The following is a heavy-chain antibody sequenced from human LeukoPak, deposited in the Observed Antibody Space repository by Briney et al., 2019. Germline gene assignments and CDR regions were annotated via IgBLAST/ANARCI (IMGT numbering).Heavy chain of an antibody. CDR2: ISAYNGNT. CDR3: AKDYDILTGWSGQFDY. CDR1: GYTFTSYG. J-gene: IGHJ4*02. D-gene: IGHD3-9*01. V-gene: IGHV1-18*01. Sequence: GASVKVSCKASGYTFTSYGINWVRQAPGQGLEWMGWISAYNGNTNYAQKLQGRVTMTTDTSTSTAYMELRSLRSDDTAVYYCAKDYDILTGWSGQFDYWGQGTLVTVSS.